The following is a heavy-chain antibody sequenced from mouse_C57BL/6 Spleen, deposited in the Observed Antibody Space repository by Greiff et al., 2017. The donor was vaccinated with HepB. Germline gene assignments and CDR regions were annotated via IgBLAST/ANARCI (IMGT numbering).Heavy chain of an antibody. D-gene: IGHD3-2*02. CDR1: GYSITSGYY. CDR2: ISYDGSN. CDR3: ARRRSSGYDAMDY. Sequence: DVHLVESGPGLVKPSQSLSLTCSVTGYSITSGYYWNWIRQFPGNKLEWMGYISYDGSNNYNPSLKNRISITRDTSKNQFFLKLNSVTTEDTATYYCARRRSSGYDAMDYWGQGTSVTVSS. J-gene: IGHJ4*01. V-gene: IGHV3-6*01.